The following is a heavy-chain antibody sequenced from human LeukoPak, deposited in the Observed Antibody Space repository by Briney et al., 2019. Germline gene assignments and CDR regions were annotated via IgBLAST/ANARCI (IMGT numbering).Heavy chain of an antibody. D-gene: IGHD6-19*01. V-gene: IGHV4-39*01. CDR2: IYYSGST. CDR1: GGSISSSSYY. CDR3: ARQYSSGWYGYFDY. Sequence: PSETLSLTCTVSGGSISSSSYYWGWIRQPPGKGLEWIGSIYYSGSTYYNPSLKSRVTISVDTSKNQFSLKLSSVTAADTAVYYCARQYSSGWYGYFDYWGQGTLVTVSS. J-gene: IGHJ4*02.